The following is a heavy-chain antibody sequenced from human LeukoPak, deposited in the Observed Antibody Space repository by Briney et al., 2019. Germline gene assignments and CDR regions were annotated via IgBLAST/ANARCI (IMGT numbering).Heavy chain of an antibody. V-gene: IGHV4-59*01. CDR2: IYYSGSA. D-gene: IGHD4-17*01. J-gene: IGHJ4*02. CDR3: ARDRGYGDYLNYFDY. CDR1: GGSICSNY. Sequence: PSETLSLTCTVSGGSICSNYWSWIRQPPGKGLEWIGYIYYSGSANSNPSLKSRVTISVDTSKNQFSLNLSSVTAADTAVYYCARDRGYGDYLNYFDYWGQGTLVTVSS.